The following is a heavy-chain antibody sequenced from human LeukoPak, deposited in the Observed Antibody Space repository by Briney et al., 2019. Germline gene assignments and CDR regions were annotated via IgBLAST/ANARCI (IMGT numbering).Heavy chain of an antibody. CDR3: ASGKGHDFWSGYLSWFDP. CDR1: GLTFSSYS. Sequence: AGGSLRLSCVASGLTFSSYSMNWVRQAPGKGLEWISYISSSSSTIYYADSVKGRFTISRDNAKNSLCLQMNSLRAEDTAVYYRASGKGHDFWSGYLSWFDPWGQGTLVTVSS. D-gene: IGHD3-3*01. CDR2: ISSSSSTI. J-gene: IGHJ5*02. V-gene: IGHV3-48*04.